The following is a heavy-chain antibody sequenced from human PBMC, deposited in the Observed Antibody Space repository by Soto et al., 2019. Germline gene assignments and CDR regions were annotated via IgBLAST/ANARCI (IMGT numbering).Heavy chain of an antibody. J-gene: IGHJ4*02. Sequence: EVHLLESGGGLVQPGESLRLSCGGSGFTFSSCVMTWVRQAPGKGLEWVSCISDSGAGTYYADSVKGRFTISRDNSKNTMYLQMNNLRAEDTGVYYCAKGLSNGRWYAADWGQGTLVTVSS. CDR1: GFTFSSCV. CDR3: AKGLSNGRWYAAD. CDR2: ISDSGAGT. D-gene: IGHD6-13*01. V-gene: IGHV3-23*01.